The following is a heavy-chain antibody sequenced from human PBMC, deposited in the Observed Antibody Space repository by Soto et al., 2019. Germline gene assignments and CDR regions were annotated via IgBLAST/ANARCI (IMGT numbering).Heavy chain of an antibody. V-gene: IGHV3-9*01. Sequence: PGGSLRLSCAASGFTFDDYAMHWVRQVPGKGLEWVSGINWNSGSIGYGDSVKGRFAISRENAKNSLHLQMNSLSAEDTAFYYCVKDESINWYSGHFRHWGQGTLVTVSS. D-gene: IGHD6-13*01. J-gene: IGHJ1*01. CDR1: GFTFDDYA. CDR3: VKDESINWYSGHFRH. CDR2: INWNSGSI.